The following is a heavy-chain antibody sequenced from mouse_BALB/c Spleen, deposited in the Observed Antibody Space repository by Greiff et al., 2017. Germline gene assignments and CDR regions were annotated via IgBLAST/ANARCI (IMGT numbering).Heavy chain of an antibody. Sequence: VQLQQSGAELVKPGASVKLSCTASGFNIKDTYMHWVKQRPEQGLEWIGRIDPANGNTKYDPKFQGKATITADTSSNTAYLQLSSLTSEDTAVYYCASNGNYDWYFDVWGAGTTVTVSS. CDR1: GFNIKDTY. V-gene: IGHV14-3*02. J-gene: IGHJ1*01. CDR2: IDPANGNT. D-gene: IGHD2-1*01. CDR3: ASNGNYDWYFDV.